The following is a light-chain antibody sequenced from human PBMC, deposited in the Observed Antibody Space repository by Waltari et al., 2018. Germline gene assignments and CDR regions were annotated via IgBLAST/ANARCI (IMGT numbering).Light chain of an antibody. V-gene: IGLV1-47*01. CDR2: RNN. J-gene: IGLJ1*01. CDR1: HSTLGSHS. Sequence: QSVLTQPPSSSATPGQTVSISCSGSHSTLGSHSLYWYQQLPGTAPKLLIYRNNQRPSRVPDRFSASKYGTSASLAISELRSEDEGIYYCASWDDSHYVFGPGTTVSVL. CDR3: ASWDDSHYV.